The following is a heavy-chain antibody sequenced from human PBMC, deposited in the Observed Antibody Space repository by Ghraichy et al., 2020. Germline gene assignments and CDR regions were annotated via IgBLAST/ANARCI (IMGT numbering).Heavy chain of an antibody. CDR2: IKQDGSEK. D-gene: IGHD6-13*01. CDR1: GFTFSNYW. J-gene: IGHJ4*02. V-gene: IGHV3-7*01. Sequence: GGSLRLSCAASGFTFSNYWMSWVRQAPGKGLEWVANIKQDGSEKYYVDSVKGRFTISRDNAKNSLYLQMNSLRAEDSAVYFCAREFGSITWYFFDSWGQGTLVTVSS. CDR3: AREFGSITWYFFDS.